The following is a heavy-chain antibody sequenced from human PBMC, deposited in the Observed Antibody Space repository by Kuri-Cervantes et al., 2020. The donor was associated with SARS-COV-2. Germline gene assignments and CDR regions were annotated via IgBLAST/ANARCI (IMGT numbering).Heavy chain of an antibody. CDR2: ISYDGSNK. V-gene: IGHV3-30*04. Sequence: GGSLRLSCAASGFTFSSYATHWVRQAPGKGLEWVAVISYDGSNKYYADSVKGRFTIYRDNSKNTLYLQMNSLRAEDTAVYYCAREGAFDNYYYYYMDVWGKGTTVTVSS. CDR3: AREGAFDNYYYYYMDV. CDR1: GFTFSSYA. J-gene: IGHJ6*03. D-gene: IGHD1-26*01.